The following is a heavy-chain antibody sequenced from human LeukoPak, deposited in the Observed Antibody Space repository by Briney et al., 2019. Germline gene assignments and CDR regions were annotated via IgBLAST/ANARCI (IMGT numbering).Heavy chain of an antibody. D-gene: IGHD3/OR15-3a*01. J-gene: IGHJ4*02. CDR2: IKPDGSDK. Sequence: GGSLRLSCVVSRFTFSNSWVTWVRQAPGKGLEWVATIKPDGSDKYYVDSVKGRFTTSRDNAKNSLYLQMNSLRIEDTAVYYCAREDWYHLDYWGQGTLVIVSS. V-gene: IGHV3-7*03. CDR1: RFTFSNSW. CDR3: AREDWYHLDY.